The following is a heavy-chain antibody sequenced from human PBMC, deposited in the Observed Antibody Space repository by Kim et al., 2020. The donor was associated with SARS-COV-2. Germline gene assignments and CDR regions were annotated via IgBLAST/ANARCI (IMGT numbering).Heavy chain of an antibody. D-gene: IGHD2-2*01. CDR3: ARDRTQYCITTSCYGDYGMDV. J-gene: IGHJ6*02. Sequence: ASVKVSCKASGYTFTNFGVTWVRQAPGQGLEWMGWISPYSGNTNYAQRLQGRVTMTTDTSTSTAYLELRSLRSDDTAVYSCARDRTQYCITTSCYGDYGMDVWGQGTTVTVSS. CDR2: ISPYSGNT. V-gene: IGHV1-18*04. CDR1: GYTFTNFG.